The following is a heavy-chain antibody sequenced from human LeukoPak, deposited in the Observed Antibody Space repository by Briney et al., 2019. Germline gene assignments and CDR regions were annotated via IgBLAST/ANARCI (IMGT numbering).Heavy chain of an antibody. CDR3: ARGLYVWGSYRYTPDRNWFDP. J-gene: IGHJ5*02. D-gene: IGHD3-16*02. V-gene: IGHV3-21*01. CDR1: GFTFNNYN. Sequence: GGSLRLSCAASGFTFNNYNMNWVRQAPGKGLEWVSSITSSSTYIYYADSVKGRFTISRDNAKNSLYLQMDSLRPEDTAVYYCARGLYVWGSYRYTPDRNWFDPWGQGTLVTVSS. CDR2: ITSSSTYI.